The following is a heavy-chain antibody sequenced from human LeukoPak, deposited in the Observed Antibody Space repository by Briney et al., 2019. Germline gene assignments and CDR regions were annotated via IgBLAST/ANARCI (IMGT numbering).Heavy chain of an antibody. CDR1: GGSISSGGYY. Sequence: PSQTLSLTCTVSGGSISSGGYYWSWIRQHPGKGLEWIGYIYYSGSTYYNPPLKSRVTISVDTSKNQFSLKLSSVTAADTAVYYCARLAYCGGDCYQAYWYFDLWGRGTLVTVSS. CDR2: IYYSGST. CDR3: ARLAYCGGDCYQAYWYFDL. D-gene: IGHD2-21*02. V-gene: IGHV4-31*03. J-gene: IGHJ2*01.